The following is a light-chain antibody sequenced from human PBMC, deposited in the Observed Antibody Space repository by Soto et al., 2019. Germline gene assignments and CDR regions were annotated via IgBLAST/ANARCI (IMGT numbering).Light chain of an antibody. CDR2: GAS. J-gene: IGKJ1*01. Sequence: EIVMTQSLDTLSVSPGERATLSCRASQSVSSNLAWYQQKPGQAPRLLIYGASTRATGLPARFSGSGSGTEFTLTISSLQSEDFAVYYCQQYNNWLGTFGQGTKVEIK. CDR3: QQYNNWLGT. CDR1: QSVSSN. V-gene: IGKV3-15*01.